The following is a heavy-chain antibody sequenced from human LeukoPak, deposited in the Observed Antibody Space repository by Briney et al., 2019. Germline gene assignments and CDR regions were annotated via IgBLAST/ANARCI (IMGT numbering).Heavy chain of an antibody. CDR1: GFTFSSYA. Sequence: RGSLRLSCVASGFTFSSYAMSWVRQAPGKGLEWVSAITGDRTIVYYADSVKGRFTISRDNSKNTLFLHMGSLRAEDTAVYYCAKDGLARGANWFDPWGQGTLVTVSS. CDR3: AKDGLARGANWFDP. CDR2: ITGDRTIV. D-gene: IGHD3-10*01. V-gene: IGHV3-23*01. J-gene: IGHJ5*02.